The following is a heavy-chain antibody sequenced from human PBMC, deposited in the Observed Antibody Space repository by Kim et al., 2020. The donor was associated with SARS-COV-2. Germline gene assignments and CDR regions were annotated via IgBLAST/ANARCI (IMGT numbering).Heavy chain of an antibody. CDR2: IDPSDSYT. V-gene: IGHV5-10-1*01. Sequence: GESLKISCKGSGYSFTSYWISWVRQMPGKGLEWMGRIDPSDSYTNYSPSFQGHVTISADKSISTAYLQWSSLKASDTAMYYCAVSEGSYPWAFDYWGQGTLVTVSS. J-gene: IGHJ4*02. D-gene: IGHD3-16*02. CDR3: AVSEGSYPWAFDY. CDR1: GYSFTSYW.